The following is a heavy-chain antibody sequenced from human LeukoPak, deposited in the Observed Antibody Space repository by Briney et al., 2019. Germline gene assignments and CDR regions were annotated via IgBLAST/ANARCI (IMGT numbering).Heavy chain of an antibody. Sequence: GGSLRLSCAASEFTFSSYSMNWVRQAPGKGLEWVSYITNSGNSKSYADSVKGRFTISRDNSKNTLYLQMNSLRAEDTAVYYCAKDLGDSSAFDIWGQGTMVTVSS. CDR2: ITNSGNSK. D-gene: IGHD2-15*01. CDR3: AKDLGDSSAFDI. J-gene: IGHJ3*02. CDR1: EFTFSSYS. V-gene: IGHV3-48*01.